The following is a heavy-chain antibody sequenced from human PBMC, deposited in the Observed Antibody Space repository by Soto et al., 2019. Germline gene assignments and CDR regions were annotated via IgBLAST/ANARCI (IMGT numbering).Heavy chain of an antibody. CDR3: ARDSPCRGGSCYLNWYDP. J-gene: IGHJ5*02. D-gene: IGHD2-15*01. CDR1: GGSISSGGYY. CDR2: IYYSGST. Sequence: PSETLSLTCTVSGGSISSGGYYWSWIRQHPGKGLEWIGYIYYSGSTYYNPSLKSRVTISVDTSKNQFSLKLSSVTAADTAVYYCARDSPCRGGSCYLNWYDPWGQGTLVTVSS. V-gene: IGHV4-31*03.